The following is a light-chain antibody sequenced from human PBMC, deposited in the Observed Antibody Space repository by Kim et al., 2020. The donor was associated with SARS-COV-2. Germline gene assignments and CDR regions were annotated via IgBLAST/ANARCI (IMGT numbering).Light chain of an antibody. CDR1: NSDIGTYDY. CDR2: DVR. Sequence: GQSITISCSGTNSDIGTYDYVSWYQQHPGKPPKLMIFDVRVRPSGVSNRFSGSKSGYTASLTISGLQAEDEATYYCCSYSTFTTVVFGGGTKVTVL. J-gene: IGLJ2*01. V-gene: IGLV2-14*03. CDR3: CSYSTFTTVV.